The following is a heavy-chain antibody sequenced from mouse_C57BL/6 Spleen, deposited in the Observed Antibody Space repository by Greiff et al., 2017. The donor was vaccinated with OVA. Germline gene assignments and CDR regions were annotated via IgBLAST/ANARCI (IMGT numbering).Heavy chain of an antibody. Sequence: QVTLKESGPGILQSSQTLSLTCSFSGFSLSTSGMGVSWIRQPSGKGLEWLAHIYWDDDKRYNPSLKSRLTISKDTSRNQVFLTITSVDTADTATYYCARTVYYYGSSYAMDYWGQGTSVTVSS. V-gene: IGHV8-12*01. CDR3: ARTVYYYGSSYAMDY. CDR2: IYWDDDK. J-gene: IGHJ4*01. D-gene: IGHD1-1*01. CDR1: GFSLSTSGMG.